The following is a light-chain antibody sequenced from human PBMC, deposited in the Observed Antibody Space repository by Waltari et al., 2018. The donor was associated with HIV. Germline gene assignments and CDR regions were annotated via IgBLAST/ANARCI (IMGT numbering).Light chain of an antibody. CDR1: SSDVGSYNL. V-gene: IGLV2-23*01. CDR3: CSYAGSSTLEV. CDR2: EGS. J-gene: IGLJ2*01. Sequence: QPALTQPASVSGSPGQSITISCPGTSSDVGSYNLVSCYQQHPGKAPKLMIYEGSKRPSGVSNRFSGSKSGNTASLTISGLQAEDEADYYCCSYAGSSTLEVFGGGTKLTVL.